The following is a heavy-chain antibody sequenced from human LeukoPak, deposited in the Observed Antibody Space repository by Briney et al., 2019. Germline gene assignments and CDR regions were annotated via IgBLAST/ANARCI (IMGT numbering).Heavy chain of an antibody. Sequence: ASVKVSCKASGGTFSSYAISWVRQAPGQGLEWMGWISAYNGDTKYAQKFQGRVTMTTDTSTSTAYMELRSLRSDDKAVYYCARDPGDIVVVVAAHDYWGQGTLVTVSS. CDR3: ARDPGDIVVVVAAHDY. V-gene: IGHV1-18*01. D-gene: IGHD2-15*01. J-gene: IGHJ4*02. CDR1: GGTFSSYA. CDR2: ISAYNGDT.